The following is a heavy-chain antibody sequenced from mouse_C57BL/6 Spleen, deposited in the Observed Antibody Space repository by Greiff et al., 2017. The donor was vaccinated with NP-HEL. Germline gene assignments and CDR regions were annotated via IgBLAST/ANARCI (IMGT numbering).Heavy chain of an antibody. V-gene: IGHV5-17*01. CDR3: ARSGGYDFAY. CDR2: ISSGSSTI. J-gene: IGHJ3*01. D-gene: IGHD2-2*01. CDR1: GFTFSDYG. Sequence: EVQRVESGGGLVKPGGSLKLSCAASGFTFSDYGMHWVRQAPEKGLEWVAYISSGSSTIYYADTVKGRFTISRDNAKNTLFLQMTSLRSEDTAMYYCARSGGYDFAYWGQGTLVTVSA.